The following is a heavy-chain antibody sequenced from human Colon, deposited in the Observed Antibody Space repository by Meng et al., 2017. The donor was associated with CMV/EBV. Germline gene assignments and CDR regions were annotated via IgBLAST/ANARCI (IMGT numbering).Heavy chain of an antibody. D-gene: IGHD3-16*01. CDR2: MNVDSGNT. Sequence: YSSSNFDINWVRQAPGQGLEWMGWMNVDSGNTGYKQNFRGRVTMTRDTSTDTAYMELARLTSEDTAVYYCARDPVMLIGVGTFDLWGQGTLVTVSS. CDR1: YSSSNFD. V-gene: IGHV1-8*01. CDR3: ARDPVMLIGVGTFDL. J-gene: IGHJ4*02.